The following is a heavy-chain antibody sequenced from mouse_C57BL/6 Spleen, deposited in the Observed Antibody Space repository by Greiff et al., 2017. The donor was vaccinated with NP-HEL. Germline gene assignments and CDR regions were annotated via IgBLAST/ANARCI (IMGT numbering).Heavy chain of an antibody. CDR3: AREGVGYTFDY. CDR2: ISYDGSN. D-gene: IGHD2-2*01. J-gene: IGHJ2*01. V-gene: IGHV3-6*01. Sequence: EVKVEESGPGLVKPSQSLSLTCSVTGYSITSGYYWNWIRQFPGNKLEWMGYISYDGSNNYNPSLKNRISITRDTSKNQFFLKLNSVTTEDTATYYCAREGVGYTFDYWGQGTTLTVSS. CDR1: GYSITSGYY.